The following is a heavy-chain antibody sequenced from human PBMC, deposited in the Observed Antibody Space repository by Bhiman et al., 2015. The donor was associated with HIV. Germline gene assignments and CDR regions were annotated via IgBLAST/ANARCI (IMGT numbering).Heavy chain of an antibody. CDR2: INWNGAST. V-gene: IGHV3-20*04. CDR1: GFTFSRHA. CDR3: ARDGEIAVAGKRYFDL. D-gene: IGHD6-19*01. J-gene: IGHJ2*01. Sequence: EVQLLESGGGLVRPGGSLRLSCSASGFTFSRHAMSWVRQVPGKGLEWVSGINWNGASTGYADSVKGRFTISRDNAKNSLYLQMNSLRAEDTALYYCARDGEIAVAGKRYFDLWGRGTLVIVSS.